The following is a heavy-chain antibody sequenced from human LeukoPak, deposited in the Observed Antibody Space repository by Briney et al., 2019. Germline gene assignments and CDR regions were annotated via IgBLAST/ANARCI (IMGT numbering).Heavy chain of an antibody. Sequence: GGSLRLSCAASGFTFSSYAMSWIRQAPGKGLEWVSAISGSGGSTYYADSVKGRFTISRDNSKNTLYLQMNSLRAEDTAVYYCAKVDPDYVWGSYRHSYFDYWGQGTLVTVSS. D-gene: IGHD3-16*02. CDR2: ISGSGGST. J-gene: IGHJ4*02. V-gene: IGHV3-23*01. CDR1: GFTFSSYA. CDR3: AKVDPDYVWGSYRHSYFDY.